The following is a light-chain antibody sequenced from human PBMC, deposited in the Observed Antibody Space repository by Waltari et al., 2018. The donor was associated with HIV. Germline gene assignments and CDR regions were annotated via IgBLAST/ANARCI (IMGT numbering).Light chain of an antibody. CDR1: SNDVGNYNF. V-gene: IGLV2-11*01. Sequence: QSALTKPRSVSGCLGQSVTFSCTGTSNDVGNYNFVSWYQQRPGKAPKLIIYDVTKRPSGFPDRFSDSKSGNTASLTISGLQAEDEADYYCCSYAGNYDYIFGTVTEVTVL. J-gene: IGLJ1*01. CDR3: CSYAGNYDYI. CDR2: DVT.